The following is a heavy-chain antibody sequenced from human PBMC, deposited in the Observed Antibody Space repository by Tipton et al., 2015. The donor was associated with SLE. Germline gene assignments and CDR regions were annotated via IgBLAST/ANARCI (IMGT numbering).Heavy chain of an antibody. D-gene: IGHD6-19*01. CDR1: GGSIRDVDDF. V-gene: IGHV4-61*02. Sequence: LRLSCSVSGGSIRDVDDFWTWIRQPAGKGLEWIGRIQSDGSANYNPSLKSRVTISVDRSRNQFSLILSSVTAADTAVYYCASEILRDYGSAWGPDYWGQGTLVTVSS. CDR3: ASEILRDYGSAWGPDY. CDR2: IQSDGSA. J-gene: IGHJ4*02.